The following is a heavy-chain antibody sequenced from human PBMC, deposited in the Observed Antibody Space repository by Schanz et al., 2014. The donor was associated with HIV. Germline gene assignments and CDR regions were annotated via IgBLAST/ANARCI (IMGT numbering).Heavy chain of an antibody. J-gene: IGHJ6*02. CDR2: FNVMLSKI. CDR3: ASGRRSGIGWRMDV. CDR1: GGTFRSNA. Sequence: QVQLVQSRAEVKKTGSSVKVSCKASGGTFRSNAITWVRQAPGQGLEWIGHFNVMLSKINSAQKFQGRVSMTADPSTNTAYMEMRGLRFEDTAVYYCASGRRSGIGWRMDVWGQGTTVSVSS. V-gene: IGHV1-69*01. D-gene: IGHD6-19*01.